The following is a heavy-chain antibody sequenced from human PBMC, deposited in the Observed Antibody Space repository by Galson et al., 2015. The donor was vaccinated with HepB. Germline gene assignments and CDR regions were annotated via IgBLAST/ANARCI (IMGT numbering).Heavy chain of an antibody. CDR2: ISYDGSNK. V-gene: IGHV3-30-3*01. Sequence: SLRLSCAASGFTFSSYAMHWVRQAPGKGLEWVAVISYDGSNKYYADSVKGRFTISRDNSKNTLYLQMNSLRAEDTAVYYCARAHYGSGSYRFDPWGQGTLVTVSS. CDR3: ARAHYGSGSYRFDP. D-gene: IGHD3-10*01. J-gene: IGHJ5*02. CDR1: GFTFSSYA.